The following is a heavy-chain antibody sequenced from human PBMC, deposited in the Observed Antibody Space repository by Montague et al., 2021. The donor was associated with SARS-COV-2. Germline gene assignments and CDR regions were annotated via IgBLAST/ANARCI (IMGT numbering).Heavy chain of an antibody. V-gene: IGHV2-70*11. J-gene: IGHJ4*02. CDR1: GFSLSTSGMC. D-gene: IGHD6-19*01. Sequence: PALGTPTQTLTLTCTFSGFSLSTSGMCVSWIRPPPGKALEWLARIDWDDDKYYRTSLKTRLTISKDTSKNQVVLTMTNMDPVDTATYYCAREYSSGVYFDYWGQGTLVTVSS. CDR3: AREYSSGVYFDY. CDR2: IDWDDDK.